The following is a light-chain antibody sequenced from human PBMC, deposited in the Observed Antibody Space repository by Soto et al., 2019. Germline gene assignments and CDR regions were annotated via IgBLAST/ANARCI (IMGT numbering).Light chain of an antibody. CDR3: QQYGSSPPWT. CDR2: GAS. J-gene: IGKJ1*01. V-gene: IGKV3-20*01. CDR1: QSVSSN. Sequence: EIVMTQSPATLSVSPGERATFSCRASQSVSSNLAWYQQKPGQAPRLLIYGASSRATGIPDRFSGSVSGTGFTLTISRLEPEDFAVYYCQQYGSSPPWTFGQGTKVDIK.